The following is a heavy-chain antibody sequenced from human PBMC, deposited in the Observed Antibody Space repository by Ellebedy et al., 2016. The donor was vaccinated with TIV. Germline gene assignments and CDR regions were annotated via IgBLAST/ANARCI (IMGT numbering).Heavy chain of an antibody. Sequence: GESLKISXAASGFTFSSYGMHWVRQAPGKGLEWVAVIWYDGSNKYYADSVKGRFTISRDNSKNTLYLQMNSLRAEDTAVYYCTTDLVVVTTDAFDIWGQGTMVTVSS. CDR2: IWYDGSNK. V-gene: IGHV3-33*01. CDR3: TTDLVVVTTDAFDI. J-gene: IGHJ3*02. D-gene: IGHD2-21*02. CDR1: GFTFSSYG.